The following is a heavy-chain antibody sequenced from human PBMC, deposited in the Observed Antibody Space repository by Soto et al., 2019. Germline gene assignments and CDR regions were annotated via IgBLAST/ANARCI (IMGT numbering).Heavy chain of an antibody. CDR2: INHSGST. Sequence: SETLSLTCAVYGGSFSGYYWTWIRQPPGKGLEWIGEINHSGSTNYNPFLKSRVTISVVTSKNQFSLKLTSVTAADTALYYCARCGCLVAAGNWFYPWGQGSLVTVSS. D-gene: IGHD6-13*01. CDR3: ARCGCLVAAGNWFYP. J-gene: IGHJ5*02. V-gene: IGHV4-34*01. CDR1: GGSFSGYY.